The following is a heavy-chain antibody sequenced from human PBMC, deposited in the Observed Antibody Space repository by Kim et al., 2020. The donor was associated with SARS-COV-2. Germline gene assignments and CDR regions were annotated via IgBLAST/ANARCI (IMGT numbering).Heavy chain of an antibody. D-gene: IGHD5-12*01. Sequence: GGSLRLSCATSGFTFSSFAMHWVRQAPGKGLEWISGISGSAGRTSYADSVKGLYTISRDNSKNTLYLQMNSLRAEDTAVYYCAKDFVVGGGYYFDYWGQGTLVTVSS. CDR2: ISGSAGRT. J-gene: IGHJ4*02. V-gene: IGHV3-23*01. CDR1: GFTFSSFA. CDR3: AKDFVVGGGYYFDY.